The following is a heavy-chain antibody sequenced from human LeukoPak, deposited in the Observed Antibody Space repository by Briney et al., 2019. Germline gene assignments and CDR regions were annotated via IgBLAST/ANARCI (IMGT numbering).Heavy chain of an antibody. CDR3: ARAVTYYYDSSGSRQPYYFDY. J-gene: IGHJ4*02. V-gene: IGHV3-7*04. Sequence: GGALRLSCAASGFTFNSYWMSWVRQAPGKGLEWVANIKQDGSEKYYVDSVKGRFTISRDNAKNSLYLQMNSLRAEDTAVYYCARAVTYYYDSSGSRQPYYFDYWGQGTLVTVSS. D-gene: IGHD3-22*01. CDR2: IKQDGSEK. CDR1: GFTFNSYW.